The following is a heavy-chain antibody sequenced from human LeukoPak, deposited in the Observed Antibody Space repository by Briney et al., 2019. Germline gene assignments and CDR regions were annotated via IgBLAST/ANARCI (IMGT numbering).Heavy chain of an antibody. V-gene: IGHV3-21*01. D-gene: IGHD1-26*01. CDR3: ARVLLGATTINYYYYYMVV. CDR1: GFAFGSYS. J-gene: IGHJ6*03. CDR2: VTSRSTYI. Sequence: GGSLRLSCAASGFAFGSYSINWVRQAPGKGLEWVSSVTSRSTYINYADSAKGRFTISRDNAQNSLYLQMNSQRAEDTAVYYCARVLLGATTINYYYYYMVVWGKGTTVTVSS.